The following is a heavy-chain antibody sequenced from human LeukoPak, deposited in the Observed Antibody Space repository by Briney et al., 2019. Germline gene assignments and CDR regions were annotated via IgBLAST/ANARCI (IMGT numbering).Heavy chain of an antibody. V-gene: IGHV3-30*02. CDR2: IRYDGSNK. J-gene: IGHJ4*02. Sequence: GGSLRLSCAASGFTFSSYGMHWVRQAPGKGLEWVAFIRYDGSNKYYADSVKGRFTISRDNSKNTLYLQMNSLRAEGTAVYYCAKDIAAAGTESSGYWGQGTLVTVSS. D-gene: IGHD6-13*01. CDR1: GFTFSSYG. CDR3: AKDIAAAGTESSGY.